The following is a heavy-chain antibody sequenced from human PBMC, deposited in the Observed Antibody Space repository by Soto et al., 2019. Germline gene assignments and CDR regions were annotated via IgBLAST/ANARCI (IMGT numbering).Heavy chain of an antibody. D-gene: IGHD3-10*01. J-gene: IGHJ5*02. CDR1: GYTFTNSA. V-gene: IGHV1-58*02. CDR2: IVVGSGNT. CDR3: VAGSYYYGSGTYYNSYNWFHP. Sequence: VKVSCKTSGYTFTNSAMQWVRLARRQRLEWIGWIVVGSGNTNYARKLQERVTITRDMSTSTAYMELSSLRSEDTAVYYCVAGSYYYGSGTYYNSYNWFHPWGQGTLVTVSS.